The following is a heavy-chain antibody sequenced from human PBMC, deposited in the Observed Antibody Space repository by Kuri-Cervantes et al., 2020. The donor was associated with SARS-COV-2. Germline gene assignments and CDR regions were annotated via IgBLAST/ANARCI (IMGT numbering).Heavy chain of an antibody. J-gene: IGHJ5*02. Sequence: SETLSLTCTVSGGSISSYYWSWIRQPPGKGLEWIGYIYYSGSTNYYPSLKSRVTISVDTSKNQSSLKLSSVTAADSAVYYCARGRRVRGGWANWFDPWGQGTLVTVSS. CDR3: ARGRRVRGGWANWFDP. CDR1: GGSISSYY. D-gene: IGHD6-19*01. CDR2: IYYSGST. V-gene: IGHV4-59*01.